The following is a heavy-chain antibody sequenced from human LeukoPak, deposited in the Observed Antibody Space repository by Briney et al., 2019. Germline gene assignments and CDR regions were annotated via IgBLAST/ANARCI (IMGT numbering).Heavy chain of an antibody. CDR1: GFTFSSYA. Sequence: GGSLRLSCAASGFTFSSYAMSWVRQAPGKGLEWVSAISGSGGSTYYADSVKGRFTISRDNSKNTLYLQMNSLRAEDTAVYYCARGTRHYYYYYMDVWGKGTTVTISS. D-gene: IGHD2-15*01. CDR3: ARGTRHYYYYYMDV. J-gene: IGHJ6*03. V-gene: IGHV3-23*01. CDR2: ISGSGGST.